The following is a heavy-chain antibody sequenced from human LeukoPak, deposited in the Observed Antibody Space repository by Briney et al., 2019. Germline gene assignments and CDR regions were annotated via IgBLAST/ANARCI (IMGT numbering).Heavy chain of an antibody. CDR1: GFTFSSYW. Sequence: PGGSLRLSCEASGFTFSSYWMSWVRQAPGKGLEWVANIKQDGSEKYYVDSVKGRFTISRDNAKNSPYLQMNSLRAEDTAVYYCASNKLHYYDSSGYYLHDYWGQGTLVTVSS. CDR2: IKQDGSEK. D-gene: IGHD3-22*01. CDR3: ASNKLHYYDSSGYYLHDY. V-gene: IGHV3-7*05. J-gene: IGHJ4*02.